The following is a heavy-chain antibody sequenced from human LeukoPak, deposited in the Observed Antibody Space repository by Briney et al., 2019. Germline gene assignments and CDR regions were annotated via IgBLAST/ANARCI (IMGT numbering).Heavy chain of an antibody. Sequence: GGSLRLSRAASIFNLREDTMHLVPQAPGRGREWRSYLSRCDSDLYYGDSVKGRFTVSTDSVKSSLYLHLNILRTEVTAAYICARDPRGYCTSSKCYYFSYMDFWGKGTTVTVSS. CDR2: LSRCDSDL. D-gene: IGHD2/OR15-2a*01. V-gene: IGHV3-21*05. J-gene: IGHJ6*03. CDR1: IFNLREDT. CDR3: ARDPRGYCTSSKCYYFSYMDF.